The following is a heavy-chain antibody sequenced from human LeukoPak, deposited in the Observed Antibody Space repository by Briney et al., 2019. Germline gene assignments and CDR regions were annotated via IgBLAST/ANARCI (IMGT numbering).Heavy chain of an antibody. CDR2: IRSSSEAI. Sequence: GGSLRLSCAASGFAFSTYTMNWVCQAPARGLELISHIRSSSEAIYYADSLKGRFTISRDNAKNSLYLQMNNLITEAAAVYYCARDEAPRSAVYWGQGALVTVSS. D-gene: IGHD6-19*01. CDR1: GFAFSTYT. CDR3: ARDEAPRSAVY. J-gene: IGHJ4*02. V-gene: IGHV3-48*04.